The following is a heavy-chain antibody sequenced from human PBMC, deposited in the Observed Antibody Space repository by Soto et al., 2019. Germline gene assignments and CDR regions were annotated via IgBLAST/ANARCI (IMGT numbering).Heavy chain of an antibody. CDR3: ARLGDYYQAFDF. CDR1: GSPIDRYY. V-gene: IGHV4-59*08. J-gene: IGHJ4*01. D-gene: IGHD3-22*01. CDR2: IYYTGTT. Sequence: SSETVSLSCTVCGSPIDRYYWCCVRQDPKQELEWVGYIYYTGTTTYNPSIKSRVTVSVDTSKSQFSLDLRSVTAADTAFYFCARLGDYYQAFDFSGPANLVTVS.